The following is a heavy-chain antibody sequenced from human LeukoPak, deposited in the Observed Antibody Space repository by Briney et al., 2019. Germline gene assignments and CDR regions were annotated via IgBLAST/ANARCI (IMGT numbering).Heavy chain of an antibody. V-gene: IGHV3-66*01. Sequence: GGSLRLSCAASGFTVSSSYMSWVRQAPGKGLEWVSVLYSDGSTNYADSVKGRFIISRDNSKNTLYLQMNSLRVEDTAVYYCAREIGRGRISPYFDYWGQGTLVTVSS. CDR3: AREIGRGRISPYFDY. CDR2: LYSDGST. J-gene: IGHJ4*02. D-gene: IGHD3-10*01. CDR1: GFTVSSSY.